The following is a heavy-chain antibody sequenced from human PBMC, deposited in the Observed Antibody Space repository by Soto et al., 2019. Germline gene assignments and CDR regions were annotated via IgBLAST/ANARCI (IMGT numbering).Heavy chain of an antibody. Sequence: QITLKESGPTLVNPTQTLTLTCSFSGFSLSTSRVGVAWIRQPPGKALEWLAIIYWDDDRRYSPSLKTRLANTKDTLKNQVVLTMTNLDPGYIATYYWAHILITWGGVSALDAFDMWGQGTMVTVSS. V-gene: IGHV2-5*02. CDR3: AHILITWGGVSALDAFDM. CDR2: IYWDDDR. CDR1: GFSLSTSRVG. D-gene: IGHD3-16*01. J-gene: IGHJ3*02.